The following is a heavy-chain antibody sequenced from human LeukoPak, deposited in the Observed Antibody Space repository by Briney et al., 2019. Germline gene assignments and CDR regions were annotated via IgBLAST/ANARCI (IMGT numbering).Heavy chain of an antibody. V-gene: IGHV3-23*01. CDR3: AVYSSSFYFDY. CDR1: GFTFSSYA. J-gene: IGHJ4*02. Sequence: GESLRLSCAASGFTFSSYAMSWVRQAPGKGLELVSAISGSGGSTYYADSVKGRFTISRGNSKNTLYLQMNSLRAEDTAVYYCAVYSSSFYFDYWGQGTLVTVSS. CDR2: ISGSGGST. D-gene: IGHD6-6*01.